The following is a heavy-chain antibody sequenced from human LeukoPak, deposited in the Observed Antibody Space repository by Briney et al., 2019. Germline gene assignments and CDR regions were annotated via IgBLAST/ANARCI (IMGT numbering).Heavy chain of an antibody. J-gene: IGHJ4*02. D-gene: IGHD6-19*01. Sequence: ASVKVSCKASGYTLTSYVISWVRQAPGQGLEWMGWISAYNGNTNYAQKLQGRVTMTTDTSTSTAYMELRSLRSDDTAVYYCARDYAIAVAGIYGYWGQGTLVTVSS. CDR2: ISAYNGNT. V-gene: IGHV1-18*01. CDR1: GYTLTSYV. CDR3: ARDYAIAVAGIYGY.